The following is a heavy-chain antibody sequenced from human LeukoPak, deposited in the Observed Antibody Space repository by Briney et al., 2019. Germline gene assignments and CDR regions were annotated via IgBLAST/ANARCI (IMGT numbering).Heavy chain of an antibody. CDR3: ARDEAPGSGYYPFDY. J-gene: IGHJ4*02. V-gene: IGHV3-7*03. CDR2: INHNGNVN. Sequence: GGSLRLSCAASGFTFSSYWMNWARQAPGKGLEWVASINHNGNVNYYVGSVKGRFTISRDNAKNSLYLQMSNLRAEDTAVYYCARDEAPGSGYYPFDYWGQGTLVTVSS. D-gene: IGHD3-22*01. CDR1: GFTFSSYW.